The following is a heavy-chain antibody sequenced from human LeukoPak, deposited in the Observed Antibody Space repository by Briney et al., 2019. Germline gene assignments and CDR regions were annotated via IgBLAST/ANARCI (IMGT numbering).Heavy chain of an antibody. Sequence: ASVKVSCKASGGTFSSYAISWVRQAPGQGLEWMGIINPSGGSTSYAQKFQGRVTMTRDTSTSTVYMELSSLRSEDTAVYYCASGCSSTSCYPDYWGQGTLVTVSS. CDR2: INPSGGST. CDR1: GGTFSSYA. D-gene: IGHD2-2*01. J-gene: IGHJ4*02. V-gene: IGHV1-46*01. CDR3: ASGCSSTSCYPDY.